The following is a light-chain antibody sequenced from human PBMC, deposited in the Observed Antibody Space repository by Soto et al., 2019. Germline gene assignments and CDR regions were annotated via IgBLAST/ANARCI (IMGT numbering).Light chain of an antibody. Sequence: EIVMTQSPATLSVSPGERATLSCRASQSVSSNLAWYQQKPGQAPRLLIYGASTRATGIPARFSGSGSGTEFTLTISSLQSEDFAVYYCQQYNNWPPPWFTFGPGTKVDIK. CDR3: QQYNNWPPPWFT. V-gene: IGKV3-15*01. CDR2: GAS. J-gene: IGKJ3*01. CDR1: QSVSSN.